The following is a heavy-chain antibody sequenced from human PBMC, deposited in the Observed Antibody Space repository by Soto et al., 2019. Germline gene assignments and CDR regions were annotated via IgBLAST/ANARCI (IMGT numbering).Heavy chain of an antibody. J-gene: IGHJ6*02. CDR1: GFIISSYA. CDR3: AKGPTTFGLVLNYYYFYGLED. D-gene: IGHD3-3*01. CDR2: ISGSGGST. Sequence: LRLSRAASGFIISSYAMSWFRQAPGKGLEGVSAISGSGGSTYYADSVKGRFTISRDNSKNTLYLQMDSLRAEDTAVYYCAKGPTTFGLVLNYYYFYGLEDCGQGTTVTVSS. V-gene: IGHV3-23*01.